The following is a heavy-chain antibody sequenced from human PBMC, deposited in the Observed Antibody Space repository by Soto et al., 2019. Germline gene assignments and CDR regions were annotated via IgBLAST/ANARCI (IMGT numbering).Heavy chain of an antibody. CDR1: GFTFSSKT. CDR3: ARDTCSGSRCYCRH. J-gene: IGHJ4*02. D-gene: IGHD2-15*01. Sequence: KPGGSLRLSCAASGFTFSSKTMTWVRQAPGKGLEWVSSISGSSTFVYYADSVKGRFTTSRDNANNSLSLQMNSLRADDTAVYYCARDTCSGSRCYCRHWGQGTLVTVS. CDR2: ISGSSTFV. V-gene: IGHV3-21*01.